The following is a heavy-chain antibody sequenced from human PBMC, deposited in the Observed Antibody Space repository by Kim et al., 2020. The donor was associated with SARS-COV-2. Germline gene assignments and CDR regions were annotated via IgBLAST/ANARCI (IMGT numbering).Heavy chain of an antibody. CDR3: AGDLSNGRPEGFDY. D-gene: IGHD2-8*01. J-gene: IGHJ4*02. V-gene: IGHV3-21*01. Sequence: ADTLKGRFAISRDNTKYSLFLQMNSLRAEDTAMYYCAGDLSNGRPEGFDYWGQGILVTVSS.